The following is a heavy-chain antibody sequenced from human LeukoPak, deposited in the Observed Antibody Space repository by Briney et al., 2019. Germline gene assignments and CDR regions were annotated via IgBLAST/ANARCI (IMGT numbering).Heavy chain of an antibody. D-gene: IGHD6-6*01. CDR1: GYTFTGYY. Sequence: EASVKVSCKASGYTFTGYYMHWVRQAPGQGLEWMGWINPNSGGTNYAQKFQGRVTMTRDTSISTAYMELSRLRSDDTAVYYCARDLSEYSSSYSAFDIWGQGTMVTVSS. V-gene: IGHV1-2*02. J-gene: IGHJ3*02. CDR2: INPNSGGT. CDR3: ARDLSEYSSSYSAFDI.